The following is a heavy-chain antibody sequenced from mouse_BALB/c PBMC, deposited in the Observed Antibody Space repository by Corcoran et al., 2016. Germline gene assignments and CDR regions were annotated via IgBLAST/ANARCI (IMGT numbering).Heavy chain of an antibody. Sequence: ELQLQQSGAELVKPGASVKLSCTASGFNIKDTYMHWVKQRPEQGLEWIGRIDPANGNTKYDPKFQGKATITADTSSNTAYLQLSSLTSEDTAVYYCANWDGYFDVWGAGTTVTVSS. J-gene: IGHJ1*01. V-gene: IGHV14-3*02. CDR2: IDPANGNT. CDR3: ANWDGYFDV. CDR1: GFNIKDTY. D-gene: IGHD4-1*01.